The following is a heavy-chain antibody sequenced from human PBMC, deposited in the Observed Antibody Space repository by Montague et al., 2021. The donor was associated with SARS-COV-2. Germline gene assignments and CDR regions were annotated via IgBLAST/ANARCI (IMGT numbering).Heavy chain of an antibody. J-gene: IGHJ4*02. CDR1: GFTFNSYS. D-gene: IGHD5-18*01. Sequence: SLRLSCAASGFTFNSYSMNWVRQAPGKEPEWLSSISSNSGYTYYADSVKGRFSISRDNAMNSLYLQMNSLRVEDTAVYYCARDSVAWIHLSGLAYWGQGILVTVSS. CDR3: ARDSVAWIHLSGLAY. CDR2: ISSNSGYT. V-gene: IGHV3-21*01.